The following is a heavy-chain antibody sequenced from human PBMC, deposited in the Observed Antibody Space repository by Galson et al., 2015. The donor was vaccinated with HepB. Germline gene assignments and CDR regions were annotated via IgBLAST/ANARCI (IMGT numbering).Heavy chain of an antibody. CDR3: ARDLGGTTVDPDAFDI. V-gene: IGHV1-18*04. CDR2: ISAYNGNT. CDR1: GYTFTSYG. J-gene: IGHJ3*02. Sequence: CKASGYTFTSYGISWVRQAPGQGLEWMGWISAYNGNTNYAQKLQGRVTMTTDTSTSTAYMELRSLRSDDTAVYYCARDLGGTTVDPDAFDIWGQGTMVTVSS. D-gene: IGHD4-17*01.